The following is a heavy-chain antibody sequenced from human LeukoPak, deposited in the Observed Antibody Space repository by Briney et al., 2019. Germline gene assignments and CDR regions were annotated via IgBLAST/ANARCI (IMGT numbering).Heavy chain of an antibody. V-gene: IGHV1-69*13. CDR3: ARAPKAVAGTCWFDP. J-gene: IGHJ5*02. Sequence: SVKVSCKASGGTFSSYAISWVRQAPGQGLEWMGGIIPIFGKANYAQKFQGRVTITADESTSTAYMELSSLRSEDTAVYYCARAPKAVAGTCWFDPWGQGTLVTVSS. CDR1: GGTFSSYA. CDR2: IIPIFGKA. D-gene: IGHD6-19*01.